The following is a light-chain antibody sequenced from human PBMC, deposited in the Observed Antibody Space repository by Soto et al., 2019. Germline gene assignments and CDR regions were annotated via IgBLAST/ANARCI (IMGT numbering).Light chain of an antibody. J-gene: IGKJ1*01. CDR3: QQSNDWPWT. Sequence: EIVMTQSPATLSLSPGETATRSCRASQSVGRDLGWYQQKLGQAPRLLIYDSSTRATAIPARFSGSGSGTEFTLTISSLQSEDFAVYYCQQSNDWPWTFGQGTKVHIK. V-gene: IGKV3-15*01. CDR2: DSS. CDR1: QSVGRD.